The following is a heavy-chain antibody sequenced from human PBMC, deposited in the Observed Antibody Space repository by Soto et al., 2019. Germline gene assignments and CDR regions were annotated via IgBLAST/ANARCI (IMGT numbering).Heavy chain of an antibody. CDR2: INAGNGDT. J-gene: IGHJ3*02. CDR1: GYTFTNYA. V-gene: IGHV1-3*05. CDR3: ARDHYIAARPPGAFDI. Sequence: QVQLVQSGAEEKKPGASVRVSCKASGYTFTNYAMHWVRQAPGQRLEWMGWINAGNGDTKYSQKFQDRDIITRDTSASTAYMELSRLRFEDTAVYYCARDHYIAARPPGAFDIWGQGTMVTVSS. D-gene: IGHD6-6*01.